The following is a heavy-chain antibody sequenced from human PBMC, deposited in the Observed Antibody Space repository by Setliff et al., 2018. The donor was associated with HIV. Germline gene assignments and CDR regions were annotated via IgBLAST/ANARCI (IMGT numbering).Heavy chain of an antibody. CDR2: IDINTGSP. J-gene: IGHJ6*03. D-gene: IGHD3-3*01. CDR3: ARAPPRITIFGVVVSSDYYNYYMDV. V-gene: IGHV7-4-1*02. CDR1: GYIFTDYA. Sequence: GASVKVSCKASGYIFTDYALNWVRQAPGQGREWVAWIDINTGSPSYAQGFKGGFVFSSDTSVSTAFLQISSLQAEDTAVYYCARAPPRITIFGVVVSSDYYNYYMDVGGKGTTVTVSS.